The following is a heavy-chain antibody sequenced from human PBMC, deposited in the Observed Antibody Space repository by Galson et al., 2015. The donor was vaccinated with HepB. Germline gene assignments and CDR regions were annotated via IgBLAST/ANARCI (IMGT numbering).Heavy chain of an antibody. CDR2: THYRSKWHN. CDR3: ARVPLLFVDAVGYDAFDI. D-gene: IGHD3-22*01. CDR1: GDSVSSDSAT. Sequence: CAISGDSVSSDSATWNWIRQSPSRGLVWLGRTHYRSKWHNDYALSVKSRISINADTSKNQISLQLNSVSPEDTAVYYCARVPLLFVDAVGYDAFDIWGQGTLVTVSS. V-gene: IGHV6-1*01. J-gene: IGHJ3*02.